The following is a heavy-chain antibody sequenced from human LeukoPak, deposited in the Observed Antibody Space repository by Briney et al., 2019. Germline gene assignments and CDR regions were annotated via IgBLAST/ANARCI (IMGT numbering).Heavy chain of an antibody. CDR3: AKDSVVRNTGSYYFAS. Sequence: GGSLRLSCAASGFTFNNYAMSWVRQVPGKGLEWVSAVSGDGRTTHYVDSVRGRFTISRDNSRNTLYLQMSSLRAEDTAIYYCAKDSVVRNTGSYYFASWGQGTLVTVSS. V-gene: IGHV3-23*01. J-gene: IGHJ4*02. D-gene: IGHD1-26*01. CDR1: GFTFNNYA. CDR2: VSGDGRTT.